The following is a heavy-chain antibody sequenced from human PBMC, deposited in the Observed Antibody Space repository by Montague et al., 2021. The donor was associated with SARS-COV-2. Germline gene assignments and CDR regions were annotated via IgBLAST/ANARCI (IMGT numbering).Heavy chain of an antibody. CDR3: ARGHDCSGCSCWWEYWFDP. Sequence: SETLSLTCTVSGVSISSYYWSWIRQPPGKGLEWVGYIYYNRSTNFNPSLKSRVTISVDTSKNQFSLKLSSVTAADTAVYYCARGHDCSGCSCWWEYWFDPWDQGTLVTVFS. D-gene: IGHD2-15*01. CDR2: IYYNRST. CDR1: GVSISSYY. V-gene: IGHV4-59*01. J-gene: IGHJ5*02.